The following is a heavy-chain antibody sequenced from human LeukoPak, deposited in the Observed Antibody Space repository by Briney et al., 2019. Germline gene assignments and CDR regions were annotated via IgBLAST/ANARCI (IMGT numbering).Heavy chain of an antibody. CDR3: ARIDMGGGILDY. D-gene: IGHD3-9*01. J-gene: IGHJ4*02. V-gene: IGHV3-21*01. CDR1: GFTFSSYS. CDR2: IRSSSSYI. Sequence: SGGSLRLSCAASGFTFSSYSMNWVRQAPGKGLEWVSSIRSSSSYIYYADSVRGRFTISRDNSKNSLYLQMNSLRAEDTAVYFCARIDMGGGILDYWGQGNLVTVSS.